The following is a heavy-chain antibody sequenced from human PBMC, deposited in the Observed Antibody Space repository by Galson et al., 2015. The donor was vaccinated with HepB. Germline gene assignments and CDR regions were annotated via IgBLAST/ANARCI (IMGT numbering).Heavy chain of an antibody. Sequence: TLSLTCTVSGGSISSGDYYWSWIRQTPGEGLELIGYIYYSGNTYYNPSLKSRVTISVDTSKNQFSLKLSSVTAADTAVYYCARETYSNSYFGLGPYYYGMDVWGQGTTVTVSS. CDR1: GGSISSGDYY. CDR3: ARETYSNSYFGLGPYYYGMDV. D-gene: IGHD4-11*01. CDR2: IYYSGNT. J-gene: IGHJ6*02. V-gene: IGHV4-30-4*01.